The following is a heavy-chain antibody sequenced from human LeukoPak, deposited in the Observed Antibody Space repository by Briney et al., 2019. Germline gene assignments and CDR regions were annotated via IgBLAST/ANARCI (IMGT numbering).Heavy chain of an antibody. CDR3: ARVREMATIILAFDI. CDR1: GFTFSSYS. CDR2: ISSSSSYI. Sequence: GGSLRLSCAASGFTFSSYSMNWVRQAPGKGLEWVSSISSSSSYIYYADSVKGRFTISRDNAKNSLYLQMNSLRAEDTAVYYCARVREMATIILAFDIWGQGTMVTVSP. J-gene: IGHJ3*02. D-gene: IGHD5-24*01. V-gene: IGHV3-21*01.